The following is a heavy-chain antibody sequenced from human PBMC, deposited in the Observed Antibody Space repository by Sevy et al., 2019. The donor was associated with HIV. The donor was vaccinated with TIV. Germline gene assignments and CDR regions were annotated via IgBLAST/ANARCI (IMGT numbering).Heavy chain of an antibody. CDR2: LSFGCGEI. Sequence: GSQRLSCAASGFTFSKYSMSWVRQPPGKGLEWVSTLSFGCGEINHADSVKGRFTISRDNSKNSLYLQMNNLRAEDTAVYYCAREGCTKPHDYWGQGTLVTVSS. J-gene: IGHJ4*02. D-gene: IGHD2-8*01. CDR1: GFTFSKYS. V-gene: IGHV3-23*01. CDR3: AREGCTKPHDY.